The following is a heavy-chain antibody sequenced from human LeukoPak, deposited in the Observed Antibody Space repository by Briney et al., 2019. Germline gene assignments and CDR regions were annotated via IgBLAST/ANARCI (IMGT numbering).Heavy chain of an antibody. Sequence: ASVKVSYKASGDSIRSYGITWVRQAPGQGLEWMGWISDYDGNTNYAQNVQGRVTMTTDTSTSTAYMELRSLRSDDTAVYYCARSRVRGSPHPNAFDIWGQGTKVTVSS. V-gene: IGHV1-18*01. D-gene: IGHD3-10*01. CDR1: GDSIRSYG. CDR3: ARSRVRGSPHPNAFDI. CDR2: ISDYDGNT. J-gene: IGHJ3*02.